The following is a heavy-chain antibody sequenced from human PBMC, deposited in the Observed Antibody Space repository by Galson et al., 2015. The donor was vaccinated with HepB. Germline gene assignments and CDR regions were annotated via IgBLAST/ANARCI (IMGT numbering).Heavy chain of an antibody. J-gene: IGHJ5*02. CDR1: GGTFSSYA. V-gene: IGHV1-69*13. CDR2: IIPIFGTT. D-gene: IGHD2-15*01. Sequence: SVKVSCKASGGTFSSYAISWVRQAPGQGLEWMGGIIPIFGTTNYAQNFQGRVTITADDSTSTAYMEMSSLTFEDTAVYYCARVGGKLGYCSGGACSTWFDPWGQGTLVTVSS. CDR3: ARVGGKLGYCSGGACSTWFDP.